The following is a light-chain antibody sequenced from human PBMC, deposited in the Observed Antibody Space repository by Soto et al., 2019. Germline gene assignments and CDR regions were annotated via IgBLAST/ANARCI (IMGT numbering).Light chain of an antibody. CDR1: QSVXSF. Sequence: GLTQCAGPLSLSPGERATLSCRASQSVXSFFGWCEQQPGQAPRLLXHGASNSAYGIPDSFSGSGSGTDFTRTISRLEPDDCDSYYWHQYGVSTRTFGQGTKVEIK. V-gene: IGKV3-20*01. CDR3: HQYGVSTRT. J-gene: IGKJ1*01. CDR2: GAS.